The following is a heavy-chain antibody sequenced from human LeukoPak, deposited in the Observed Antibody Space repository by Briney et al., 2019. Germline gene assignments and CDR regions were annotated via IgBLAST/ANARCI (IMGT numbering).Heavy chain of an antibody. J-gene: IGHJ3*02. D-gene: IGHD3-10*01. CDR1: GGSISGYY. CDR3: ATLMDYYGSGSLYDAFDI. CDR2: IYYSGST. Sequence: SETLSLTCAVSGGSISGYYRSWIRQPPGMGLEGIGEIYYSGSTNYNPSRKSRVTISVDTSKDQFSLKLSSVTAADTAVYYCATLMDYYGSGSLYDAFDIWGQGTMVTVSS. V-gene: IGHV4-59*08.